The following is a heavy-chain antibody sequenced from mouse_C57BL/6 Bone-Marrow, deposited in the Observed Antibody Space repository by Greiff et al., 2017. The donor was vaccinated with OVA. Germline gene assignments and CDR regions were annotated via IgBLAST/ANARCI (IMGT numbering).Heavy chain of an antibody. Sequence: VQRVESGPGLVAPSQSLSITCTVSGFSLTSYAISWVRQPPGKGLEWLGVIWTGGGTNYNSALKSRLSISKDNSKSQVFLKMNSLQTDDTARYYCARNEGWLLRWYFDVWGTGTTVTVSS. CDR2: IWTGGGT. D-gene: IGHD2-3*01. J-gene: IGHJ1*03. CDR3: ARNEGWLLRWYFDV. CDR1: GFSLTSYA. V-gene: IGHV2-9-1*01.